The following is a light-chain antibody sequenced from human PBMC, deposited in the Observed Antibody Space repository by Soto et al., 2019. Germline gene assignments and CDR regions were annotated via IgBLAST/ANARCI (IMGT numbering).Light chain of an antibody. J-gene: IGLJ1*01. V-gene: IGLV2-23*02. CDR2: EVS. CDR1: SSDVGSYEL. Sequence: QSVLTQPASVSGSPGQSITISCTGTSSDVGSYELVSWYQHHPGKAPKLMIYEVSKRPSGVSNRFSGSKSDNTASLTISGLQAEDEADYYCCSFAGSSTYVFGTGTKVTVL. CDR3: CSFAGSSTYV.